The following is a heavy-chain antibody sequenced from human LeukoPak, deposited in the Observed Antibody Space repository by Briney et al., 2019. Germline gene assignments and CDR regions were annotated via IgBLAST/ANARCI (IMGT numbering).Heavy chain of an antibody. CDR2: ICGDSSYI. Sequence: GGSLRLSCAPSLFTLSSYWMHWVRQAPRKGLEWVSSICGDSSYIFYAHSAKGRFTISRDNAKNSLHLQMNSLRAEDTAVYYCARDLRSLGYWGQGTLVTVSS. D-gene: IGHD7-27*01. J-gene: IGHJ4*02. V-gene: IGHV3-21*01. CDR3: ARDLRSLGY. CDR1: LFTLSSYW.